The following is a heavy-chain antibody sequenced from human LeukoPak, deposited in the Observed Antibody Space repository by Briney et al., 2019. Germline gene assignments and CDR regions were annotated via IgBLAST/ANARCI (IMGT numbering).Heavy chain of an antibody. CDR2: IKQGGSEK. CDR3: VSGTGAHGY. Sequence: GGSLRLSCTASGFTFSNDWMTWVRQAPGEGLEWVANIKQGGSEKYYVDPVKGRFTISRDNAKISLYLQMNSLRAEDTAVYYCVSGTGAHGYWGQGTLVTVSS. J-gene: IGHJ4*02. CDR1: GFTFSNDW. V-gene: IGHV3-7*03. D-gene: IGHD1-1*01.